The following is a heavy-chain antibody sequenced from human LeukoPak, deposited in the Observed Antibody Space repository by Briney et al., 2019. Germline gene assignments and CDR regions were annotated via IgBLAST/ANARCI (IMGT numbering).Heavy chain of an antibody. CDR1: GFTFDDYA. J-gene: IGHJ4*02. V-gene: IGHV3-9*03. CDR2: ISWNSGSI. CDR3: AKASSSSGEGYFDY. Sequence: GGSLRLSCAASGFTFDDYAMHWDRQAPGKGLEWVSGISWNSGSIGYADSVKGRFTISRDNAKNSLYLQMNSLRAEDMALYYCAKASSSSGEGYFDYWGQGTLVTVSS. D-gene: IGHD6-6*01.